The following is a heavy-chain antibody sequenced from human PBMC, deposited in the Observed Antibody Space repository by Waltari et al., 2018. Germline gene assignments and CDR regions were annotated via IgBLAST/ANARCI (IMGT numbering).Heavy chain of an antibody. CDR1: GFTFSSYS. D-gene: IGHD5-12*01. Sequence: EVQLVESGGGLVQPGGSLRLSCAASGFTFSSYSMNWVRQAPGKGLEWVSYISSSSSTIYYADSVKGRFTSSRDNAKNSLYLQMNSRRAEETAVYYCARGVINGDYDFWGQGTLVTVSS. V-gene: IGHV3-48*01. CDR2: ISSSSSTI. CDR3: ARGVINGDYDF. J-gene: IGHJ4*02.